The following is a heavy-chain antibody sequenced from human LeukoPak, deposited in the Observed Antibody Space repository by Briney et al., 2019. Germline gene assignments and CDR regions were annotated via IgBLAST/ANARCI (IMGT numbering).Heavy chain of an antibody. Sequence: SETLSLTCSVSGVSISTYYWIWIRQPPAKGLEWMGFFSYSGSTNYNPSLKSRVTISVDTSKNQFSLKLSSVTAADTAVYYCARHRESSGYSPFDYWGQGTLVTVSS. V-gene: IGHV4-59*08. CDR3: ARHRESSGYSPFDY. CDR2: FSYSGST. J-gene: IGHJ4*02. D-gene: IGHD3-22*01. CDR1: GVSISTYY.